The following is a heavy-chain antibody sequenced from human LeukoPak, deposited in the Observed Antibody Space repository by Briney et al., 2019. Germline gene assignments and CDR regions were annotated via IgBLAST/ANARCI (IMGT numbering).Heavy chain of an antibody. CDR2: IYSGGST. J-gene: IGHJ4*02. CDR3: ARGPSGYHNN. Sequence: PGGSLRLSCAASGFTFTDYYMTWVRQAPGKGLEWVSLIYSGGSTYYADSVKGRFTISRDNSKNTLYLQMNSLRAGDTAVYYCARGPSGYHNNGGQGTLVTVSS. D-gene: IGHD5-12*01. V-gene: IGHV3-66*01. CDR1: GFTFTDYY.